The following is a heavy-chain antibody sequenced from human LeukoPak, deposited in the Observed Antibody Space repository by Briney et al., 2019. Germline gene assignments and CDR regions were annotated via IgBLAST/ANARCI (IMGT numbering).Heavy chain of an antibody. CDR3: ASGGPSDPTDY. J-gene: IGHJ4*02. CDR2: MGPNSGNT. Sequence: ASVKVSCKASGYTFTSYDINWVRQATGQGLEWMGWMGPNSGNTGSAQKFLARITMTRNTSISTAYTELSSLSSEDPAVYYCASGGPSDPTDYWGQGTLVTVSS. V-gene: IGHV1-8*01. D-gene: IGHD1-14*01. CDR1: GYTFTSYD.